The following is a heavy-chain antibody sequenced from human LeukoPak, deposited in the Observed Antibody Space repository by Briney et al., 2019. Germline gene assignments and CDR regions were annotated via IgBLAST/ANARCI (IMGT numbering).Heavy chain of an antibody. CDR3: ARLWYSSGWYEGIFDY. CDR2: INAGNGNT. Sequence: ASVKVSCKASGYTFTSYAMHWVRQAPGQRLEWMGWINAGNGNTKYSQKFQGRVTITRDTSASTAYMELSSLRSEDTAVYYCARLWYSSGWYEGIFDYWGQGTLVTVSS. D-gene: IGHD6-19*01. CDR1: GYTFTSYA. J-gene: IGHJ4*02. V-gene: IGHV1-3*01.